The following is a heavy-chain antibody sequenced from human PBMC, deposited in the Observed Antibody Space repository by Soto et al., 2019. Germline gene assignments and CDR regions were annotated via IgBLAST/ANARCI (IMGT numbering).Heavy chain of an antibody. CDR3: ARDRGGAVTTRDGYFDL. CDR1: GGTFSSYT. D-gene: IGHD4-17*01. CDR2: IIPILGIA. Sequence: ASVKVSCKASGGTFSSYTISWVRQAPGQGLEWMGRIIPILGIANYAQKFQGRVTITADKSTSTAYMELSSLRSEDTAVYDCARDRGGAVTTRDGYFDLWGRGTLVTVSS. J-gene: IGHJ2*01. V-gene: IGHV1-69*04.